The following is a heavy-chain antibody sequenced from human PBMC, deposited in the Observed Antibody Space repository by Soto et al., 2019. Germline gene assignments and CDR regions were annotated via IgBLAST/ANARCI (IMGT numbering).Heavy chain of an antibody. CDR1: GFTFSSYS. Sequence: PGGSLRLSCAASGFTFSSYSMNWVRQAPGKGLEWVSSISSSSSYIYYADSVKGRFTISRDNAKNSLYLQINSLRAEDTAVYYCARAPGQLWPNWGQGTLVTVSS. CDR3: ARAPGQLWPN. CDR2: ISSSSSYI. D-gene: IGHD5-18*01. V-gene: IGHV3-21*01. J-gene: IGHJ4*02.